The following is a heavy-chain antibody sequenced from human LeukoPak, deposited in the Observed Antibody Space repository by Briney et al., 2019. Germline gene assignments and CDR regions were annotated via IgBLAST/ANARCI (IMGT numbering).Heavy chain of an antibody. CDR1: GGTFSSYA. CDR3: ARGGLIVGATPFDY. V-gene: IGHV1-69*05. J-gene: IGHJ4*02. D-gene: IGHD1-26*01. Sequence: SVKVSCKASGGTFSSYAISWVRQAPGQWLEWMGRIMPIFGTANYAQKFQGRVTITTDESTSTAYMELSSLRSEDTAVYYCARGGLIVGATPFDYWGQGTLVTVSS. CDR2: IMPIFGTA.